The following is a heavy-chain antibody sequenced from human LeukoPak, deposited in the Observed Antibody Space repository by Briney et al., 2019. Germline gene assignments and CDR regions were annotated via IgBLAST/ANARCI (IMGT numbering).Heavy chain of an antibody. V-gene: IGHV4-59*08. D-gene: IGHD5-24*01. CDR3: ARHERDASLDHAFDI. Sequence: SETLSLICTVSGGSISSYYWSWIRQPPGKGLEWIGYIYYSGSTSYNPSLKSRVTILVDTSKNQFSLKLSSVTAADTAVYYCARHERDASLDHAFDIWGQGTMVTVSS. CDR2: IYYSGST. CDR1: GGSISSYY. J-gene: IGHJ3*02.